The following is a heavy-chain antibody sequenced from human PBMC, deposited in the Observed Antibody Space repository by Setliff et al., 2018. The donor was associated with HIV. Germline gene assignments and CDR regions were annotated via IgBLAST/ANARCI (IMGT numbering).Heavy chain of an antibody. CDR2: IRYDGSKK. Sequence: GGSLRFSCEMSSFIFKDYGMNWVRQAPGKWLELVAFIRYDGSKKYHADSVKGRFTISRDNYKNTLYLQMNSLRAEDTAVYYCAKGDYYDTTYDAFDIWGQGTMVTVSS. CDR3: AKGDYYDTTYDAFDI. D-gene: IGHD3-22*01. V-gene: IGHV3-30*02. CDR1: SFIFKDYG. J-gene: IGHJ3*02.